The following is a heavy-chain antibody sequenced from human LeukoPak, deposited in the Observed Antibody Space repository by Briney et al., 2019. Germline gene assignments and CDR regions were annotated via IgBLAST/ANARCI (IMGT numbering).Heavy chain of an antibody. CDR2: IYYSGST. Sequence: SETLSLTCTVSGGSISSYYWSWIRQPPGKGLEWIGYIYYSGSTNYNPSLKSRVTISVDTSKNQFSLKLSSVTAADTAVYYCARHYDSGSYESAFDIWGQGTMVTVSS. CDR1: GGSISSYY. D-gene: IGHD1-26*01. J-gene: IGHJ3*02. V-gene: IGHV4-59*08. CDR3: ARHYDSGSYESAFDI.